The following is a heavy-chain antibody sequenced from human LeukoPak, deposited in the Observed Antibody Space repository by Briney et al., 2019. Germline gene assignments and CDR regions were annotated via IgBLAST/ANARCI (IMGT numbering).Heavy chain of an antibody. CDR2: ISAYNGNT. CDR3: ASARGDLYSSSWSDFYYMDV. V-gene: IGHV1-18*01. J-gene: IGHJ6*03. CDR1: GYTFTSYG. D-gene: IGHD6-13*01. Sequence: ASVKVSCKVSGYTFTSYGISWVRQAPGQGLEWMGWISAYNGNTNYAQKLQGRVTMTTDTSTSTAYMELRSLRSDDTAVYYCASARGDLYSSSWSDFYYMDVWGKGTTVTVSS.